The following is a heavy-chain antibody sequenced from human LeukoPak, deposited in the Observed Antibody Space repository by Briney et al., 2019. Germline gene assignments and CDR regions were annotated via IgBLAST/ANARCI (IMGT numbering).Heavy chain of an antibody. Sequence: SQTLSLTCTVSGGSISSGDYYWSWIRQPPGKGLEWFGYIYYSGSTYYNPSLKSRVTISVDTSRNQFSLKLSSVTAADTAVYYCARGLQIYGDAQGPFDYYYYMDVWGKGTTVTVSS. D-gene: IGHD4-17*01. CDR2: IYYSGST. V-gene: IGHV4-30-4*08. CDR3: ARGLQIYGDAQGPFDYYYYMDV. J-gene: IGHJ6*03. CDR1: GGSISSGDYY.